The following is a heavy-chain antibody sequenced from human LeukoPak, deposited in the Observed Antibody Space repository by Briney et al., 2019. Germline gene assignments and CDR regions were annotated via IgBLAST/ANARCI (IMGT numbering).Heavy chain of an antibody. CDR3: ARDDDYDFWSGFVDY. V-gene: IGHV3-30-3*01. CDR2: IWYDGSNK. CDR1: GFTFSSYA. Sequence: TGRSLRLSCAASGFTFSSYAMHWVRQAPGKGLEWVAVIWYDGSNKYYADSVKGRFTISRDNSKNTLYLQMNSLRAEDTAVYYCARDDDYDFWSGFVDYWGQGTLVTVSS. D-gene: IGHD3-3*01. J-gene: IGHJ4*02.